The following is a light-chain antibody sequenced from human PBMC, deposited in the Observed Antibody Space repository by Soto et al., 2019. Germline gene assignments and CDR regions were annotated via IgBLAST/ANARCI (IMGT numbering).Light chain of an antibody. CDR3: NSYSSSSTSYL. J-gene: IGLJ1*01. V-gene: IGLV2-14*01. CDR2: DVT. CDR1: SSDVGDYNH. Sequence: QSVLTQPASVSGSPGHSITISRTGTSSDVGDYNHVSWYQQHPGKAPKLVIYDVTNRPSGVSNRFFGSKSANTASLTISGLQADDEADYYCNSYSSSSTSYLFGTGTKVTVL.